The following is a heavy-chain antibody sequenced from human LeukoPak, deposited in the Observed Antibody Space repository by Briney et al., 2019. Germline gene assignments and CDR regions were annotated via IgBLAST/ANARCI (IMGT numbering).Heavy chain of an antibody. V-gene: IGHV3-15*01. CDR1: GFTFSSNA. CDR2: IKRRSDGGTP. D-gene: IGHD2-2*01. Sequence: GGSLRLSCAASGFTFSSNAMCWVRQAPGKGLEWVGRIKRRSDGGTPDYAAPVQGRFTISRDESKNTLYLQMNSLKTGDTAVYYCTTDTRRIDTFAWGQGTLVTVAA. J-gene: IGHJ4*02. CDR3: TTDTRRIDTFA.